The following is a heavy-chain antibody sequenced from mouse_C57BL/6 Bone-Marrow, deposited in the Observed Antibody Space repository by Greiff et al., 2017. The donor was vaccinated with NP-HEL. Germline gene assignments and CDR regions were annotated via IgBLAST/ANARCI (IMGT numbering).Heavy chain of an antibody. D-gene: IGHD4-1*01. J-gene: IGHJ3*01. CDR1: GYTFTSYW. CDR2: IDPSDSYT. CDR3: AGGTGTPY. Sequence: QVQLKQPGAELVMPGASVKLSCKASGYTFTSYWMHWVKQRPGQGLEWIGEIDPSDSYTNYNQKFKGKSTLTVDKSSSTAYMQLSSLTSEDSAVYYCAGGTGTPYWGQGTLVTVSA. V-gene: IGHV1-69*01.